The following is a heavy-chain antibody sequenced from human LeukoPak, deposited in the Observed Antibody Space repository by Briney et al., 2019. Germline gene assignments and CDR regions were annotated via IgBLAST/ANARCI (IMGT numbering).Heavy chain of an antibody. Sequence: GGSLRLSCAASGFSVTSCAMSWVRQAPGKGLAWVSTISNSGYNTWYADSVKGRFTISRDNSQNTLYLQMSGLRAEDTALYYCARHDGSSFIYYIDHWGQGALVTVSS. D-gene: IGHD1-26*01. CDR1: GFSVTSCA. CDR3: ARHDGSSFIYYIDH. V-gene: IGHV3-23*01. J-gene: IGHJ4*02. CDR2: ISNSGYNT.